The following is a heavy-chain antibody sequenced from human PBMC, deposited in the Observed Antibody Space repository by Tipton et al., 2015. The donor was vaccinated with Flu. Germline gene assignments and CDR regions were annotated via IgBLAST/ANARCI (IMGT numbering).Heavy chain of an antibody. J-gene: IGHJ6*02. Sequence: GLVKPSETLSLTCTVSGGSISSYYWSWIRQPPGKGLEWIGYIYYSGSTNYNPSLKSRVTISVDTSKNQFSLKLSSVTAADTAVYYCARVGSGLEWSLYYYGMDVWGQGTTVTVSS. CDR1: GGSISSYY. CDR2: IYYSGST. V-gene: IGHV4-59*01. D-gene: IGHD3-3*01. CDR3: ARVGSGLEWSLYYYGMDV.